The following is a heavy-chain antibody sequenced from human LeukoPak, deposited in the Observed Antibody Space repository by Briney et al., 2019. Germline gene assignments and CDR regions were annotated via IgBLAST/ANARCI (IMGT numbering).Heavy chain of an antibody. CDR3: ARGLAAAYDYNWLDP. J-gene: IGHJ5*02. Sequence: LRLSCAASGFTFDDYAMHWVRQPAGKGLEWIGRIYASGTTRYNPSLQSRVTMSVDMSRNQFSLKLTSVTAADTAVYFCARGLAAAYDYNWLDPWGQGILVTVSS. CDR1: GFTFDDYA. CDR2: IYASGTT. V-gene: IGHV4-4*07. D-gene: IGHD5-12*01.